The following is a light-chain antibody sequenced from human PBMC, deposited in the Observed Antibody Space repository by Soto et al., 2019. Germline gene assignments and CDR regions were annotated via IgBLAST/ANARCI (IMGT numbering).Light chain of an antibody. V-gene: IGLV2-14*03. Sequence: QSVLTQPASVSGSPGQSITISCTGTSSDVGGYNYVSWYQQHPGKAPKLLINDVSNRPSGISDRFSGSKSGNTASLTISGLQAEYEADYYCSSYTSSTTNVCGTGTKITDL. CDR2: DVS. J-gene: IGLJ1*01. CDR1: SSDVGGYNY. CDR3: SSYTSSTTNV.